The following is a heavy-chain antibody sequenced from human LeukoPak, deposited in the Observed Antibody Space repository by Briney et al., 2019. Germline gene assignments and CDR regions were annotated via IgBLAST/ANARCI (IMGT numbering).Heavy chain of an antibody. CDR2: ISSSSSYI. D-gene: IGHD1-26*01. Sequence: GGSLRLSCAASGFTFSSYSMNWVRQAPGKGLEWVSSISSSSSYIYYADSVKGRFTISRDNAKNSLYLQMNSLRAEDTAVYYCARDKIVGATVLDYWGQGSLVTVSS. CDR3: ARDKIVGATVLDY. V-gene: IGHV3-21*04. J-gene: IGHJ4*02. CDR1: GFTFSSYS.